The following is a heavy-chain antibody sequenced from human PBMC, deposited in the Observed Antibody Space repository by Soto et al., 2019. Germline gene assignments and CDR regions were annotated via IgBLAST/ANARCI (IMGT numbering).Heavy chain of an antibody. Sequence: ASVKVSCKASGYTFTGYYMHWVRQAPGQGLEWMGWINPNSGSTNYAQKFQGWVTMTRDTSISTAYMELSRLRSDDTAVYYCARAASIAAAGTSYFDYWGQGTLVTVSS. J-gene: IGHJ4*02. CDR1: GYTFTGYY. D-gene: IGHD6-13*01. CDR2: INPNSGST. V-gene: IGHV1-2*04. CDR3: ARAASIAAAGTSYFDY.